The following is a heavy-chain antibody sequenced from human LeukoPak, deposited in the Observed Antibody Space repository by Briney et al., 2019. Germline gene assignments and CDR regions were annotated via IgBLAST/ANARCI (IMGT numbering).Heavy chain of an antibody. CDR3: ARENSRGRFDY. D-gene: IGHD6-19*01. V-gene: IGHV6-1*01. CDR2: TYYRSKWYN. Sequence: SQTLSLTCAISGDSVSSNSAARNWIRQSPSRGLEWLGRTYYRSKWYNNYAVSVKSRITINPDSSKNQVSLQLNSVTPDDTAMYYCARENSRGRFDYWGQGTLVTVSS. J-gene: IGHJ4*02. CDR1: GDSVSSNSAA.